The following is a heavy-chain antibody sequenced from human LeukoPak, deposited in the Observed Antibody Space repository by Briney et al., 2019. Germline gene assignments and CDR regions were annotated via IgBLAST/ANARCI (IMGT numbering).Heavy chain of an antibody. D-gene: IGHD3-10*01. CDR2: ISSSSSYI. Sequence: GGSLRLSCAASGFTFSSYSMNWVRQAPGKGLEWVSPISSSSSYIYYADSVKGRFTISRDNAKNSLYLQMNSLRAEDTAVYYCAKFKHSKVRGVIGDQDYYYYGMDVWGQGTTVTVSS. CDR1: GFTFSSYS. CDR3: AKFKHSKVRGVIGDQDYYYYGMDV. V-gene: IGHV3-21*04. J-gene: IGHJ6*02.